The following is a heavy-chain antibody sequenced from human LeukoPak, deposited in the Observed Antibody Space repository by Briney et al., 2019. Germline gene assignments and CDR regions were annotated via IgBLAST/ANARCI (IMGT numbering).Heavy chain of an antibody. D-gene: IGHD6-13*01. J-gene: IGHJ4*02. CDR3: ARGVNTAGAY. CDR1: GYTFTGYY. V-gene: IGHV1-2*02. CDR2: INPNSGGT. Sequence: ASVKVSCKASGYTFTGYYMHWVRQAPGKGLEWMGWINPNSGGTNFAQKFQGRVTMTRDTSISTAYMELSGLRSDDTAVYYCARGVNTAGAYWGQGTLVTVSS.